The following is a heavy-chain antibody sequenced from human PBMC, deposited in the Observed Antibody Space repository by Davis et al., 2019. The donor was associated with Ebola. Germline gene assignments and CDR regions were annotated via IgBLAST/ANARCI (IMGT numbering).Heavy chain of an antibody. CDR3: ARLPDSSGQPGLDY. CDR1: GGSISNSY. D-gene: IGHD3-22*01. J-gene: IGHJ4*02. V-gene: IGHV4-59*08. Sequence: SETLSLTCTVSGGSISNSYWSWIRQSPGKGLEWIGYIYDSGSTNYNPSLKSRVTISVDTSKNQFSLKLSSVTAADTAVYYCARLPDSSGQPGLDYWGQGTLVTVSS. CDR2: IYDSGST.